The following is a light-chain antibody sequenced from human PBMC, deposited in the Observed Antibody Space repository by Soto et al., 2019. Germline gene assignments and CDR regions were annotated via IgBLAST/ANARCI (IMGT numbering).Light chain of an antibody. V-gene: IGKV3-20*01. J-gene: IGKJ1*01. CDR1: QSVITNY. CDR2: GVS. Sequence: EIVLTQSPHTLSLSPGERATLSCRASQSVITNYLAWYQQKPGLSPRLLIYGVSIRATGIPDRFSGSGSGTDFTLTISRLEPEDFAVYYCLQYGRSPKTFGQGTKVDIK. CDR3: LQYGRSPKT.